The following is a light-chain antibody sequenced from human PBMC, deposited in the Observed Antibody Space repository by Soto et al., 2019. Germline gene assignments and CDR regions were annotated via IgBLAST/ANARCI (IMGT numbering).Light chain of an antibody. CDR1: QSASSY. CDR3: QQRSNWPST. CDR2: DAS. J-gene: IGKJ4*02. V-gene: IGKV3-11*01. Sequence: EIVLTQSPATLSLSPGERATLSCRASQSASSYLAWYQQKPGQAPRLLIYDASNRATGIPARFSGSGSGTDFTLTITSLEPEDFAVYYCQQRSNWPSTCGGGTKVEIK.